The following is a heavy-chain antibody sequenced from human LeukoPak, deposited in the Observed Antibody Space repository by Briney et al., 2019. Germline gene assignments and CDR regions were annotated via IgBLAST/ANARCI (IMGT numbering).Heavy chain of an antibody. V-gene: IGHV3-11*01. J-gene: IGHJ4*02. Sequence: PGGSLRLSCAASGFSFSDYYMSWIRQAPGKGLEWVAYIRSSVHPIYYANSLKGRFTIPRDNANNSLYLEMNSLRAEDTAVYYCARDPYDGYRYFDYWGQGTLVTVS. CDR1: GFSFSDYY. CDR2: IRSSVHPI. CDR3: ARDPYDGYRYFDY. D-gene: IGHD5-24*01.